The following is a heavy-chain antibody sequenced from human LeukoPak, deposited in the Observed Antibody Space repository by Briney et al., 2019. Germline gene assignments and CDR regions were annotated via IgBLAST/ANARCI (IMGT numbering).Heavy chain of an antibody. J-gene: IGHJ4*02. Sequence: SETLSLTCAVYGGSFSGYYWTWVRQPPGKGLEWIGEINHSGISNYNPSLKSRVTISVDTSKNQFSLKLSSVTAADTAVYYCARDPHSSGWYFDYWGQGTLVTVSS. CDR3: ARDPHSSGWYFDY. CDR1: GGSFSGYY. V-gene: IGHV4-34*01. D-gene: IGHD6-19*01. CDR2: INHSGIS.